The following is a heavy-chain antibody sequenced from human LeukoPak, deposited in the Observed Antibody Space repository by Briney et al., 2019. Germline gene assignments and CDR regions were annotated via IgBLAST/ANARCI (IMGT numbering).Heavy chain of an antibody. CDR1: GFTFSTYG. J-gene: IGHJ6*03. CDR2: ISGNGDYT. Sequence: GGSVRLSCAASGFTFSTYGMSWVRQAPGKGLEWVSAISGNGDYTYYADSVKGQFTISRDNSKNTLFLQMNSLRAEDTAVYYCVKLPQAGGDHYYVEVWGKGTSVTVSS. CDR3: VKLPQAGGDHYYVEV. D-gene: IGHD2-21*02. V-gene: IGHV3-23*01.